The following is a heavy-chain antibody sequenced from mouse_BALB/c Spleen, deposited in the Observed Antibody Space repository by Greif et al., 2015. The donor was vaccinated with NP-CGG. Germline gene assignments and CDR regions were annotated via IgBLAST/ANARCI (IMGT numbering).Heavy chain of an antibody. J-gene: IGHJ2*01. D-gene: IGHD2-2*01. CDR3: ARGYGYDDGDY. CDR1: GFNIKDTY. Sequence: VQLQQSGAELVKPGASVKLSCTASGFNIKDTYMHWVKQRPEQGLEWIGRIDPANGNTKYDPKFQGKATITADTSSNTAYLQLSSLTSEDTAVYYCARGYGYDDGDYWGQGTTLTVSS. V-gene: IGHV14-3*02. CDR2: IDPANGNT.